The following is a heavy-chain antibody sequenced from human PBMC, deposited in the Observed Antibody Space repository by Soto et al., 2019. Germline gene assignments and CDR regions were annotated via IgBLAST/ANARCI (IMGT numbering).Heavy chain of an antibody. CDR3: VKVQEQQQIDYYYYGMDV. Sequence: PGGSLRLSCSASGFTFSSYAMHWVSQAPGKGLEYVSAISSNGGSTYYADSVKGRFTISRDNSKNTLYLQMSSLRAEDTAVYYCVKVQEQQQIDYYYYGMDVWGQGTTVTVSS. CDR1: GFTFSSYA. V-gene: IGHV3-64D*06. J-gene: IGHJ6*02. D-gene: IGHD6-13*01. CDR2: ISSNGGST.